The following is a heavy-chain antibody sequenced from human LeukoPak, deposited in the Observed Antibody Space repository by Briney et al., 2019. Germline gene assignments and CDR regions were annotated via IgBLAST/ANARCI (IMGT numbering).Heavy chain of an antibody. D-gene: IGHD3-22*01. J-gene: IGHJ4*02. Sequence: GESLKISCKASGYSFTTHWIGWVRQMPGKGLEWMGIIYPGDSDTRYSQSFQGQATISVDKSIGTAYLQWSSLEASDTAMYYCARPHYYDSIGYYFDYWGQGTLVTVSS. V-gene: IGHV5-51*01. CDR2: IYPGDSDT. CDR1: GYSFTTHW. CDR3: ARPHYYDSIGYYFDY.